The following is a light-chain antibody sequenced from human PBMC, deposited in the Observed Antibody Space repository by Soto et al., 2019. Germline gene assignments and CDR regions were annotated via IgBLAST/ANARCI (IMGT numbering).Light chain of an antibody. V-gene: IGKV3D-20*02. CDR2: DAS. CDR3: QQRSNWPT. J-gene: IGKJ1*01. Sequence: EIVMTQSPATLSVSPGERATLSCRASQSVSNNYLACYQQKPGQAPRLLIYDASKRATGIPARFSGSGSGTDFTLTISRLEPEDSGVYYCQQRSNWPTFGQGTKVDIK. CDR1: QSVSNNY.